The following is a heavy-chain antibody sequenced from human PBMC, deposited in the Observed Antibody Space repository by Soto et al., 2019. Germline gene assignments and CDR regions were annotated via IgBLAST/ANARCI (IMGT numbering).Heavy chain of an antibody. CDR3: ARGLVARRVFALDX. CDR1: GFSLSTSGVG. Sequence: SEPTLVNPTQTLTLTCSFSGFSLSTSGVGVCWIRQPPGKALEWLANIYWSGDEHYRPTLKIRLSITKDTSKNQVVLTMTYMDTVETATYYCARGLVARRVFALDXWGQGTTVTV. J-gene: IGHJ3*02. D-gene: IGHD6-6*01. V-gene: IGHV2-5*01. CDR2: IYWSGDE.